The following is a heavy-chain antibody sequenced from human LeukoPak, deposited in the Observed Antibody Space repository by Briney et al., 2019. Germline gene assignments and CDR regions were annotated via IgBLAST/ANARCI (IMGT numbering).Heavy chain of an antibody. D-gene: IGHD3-22*01. V-gene: IGHV3-23*01. Sequence: PGGSLRLSCAASGFTFSSDAMSWVRQAPGKGLEWVSAISGSVGSTYYADAVKGWFTISRDNSKNTLYLQMNSLRAEDTAVYYCATTRYYYDSSGYSIFDYWGQGTLVTVSS. CDR3: ATTRYYYDSSGYSIFDY. CDR1: GFTFSSDA. CDR2: ISGSVGST. J-gene: IGHJ4*02.